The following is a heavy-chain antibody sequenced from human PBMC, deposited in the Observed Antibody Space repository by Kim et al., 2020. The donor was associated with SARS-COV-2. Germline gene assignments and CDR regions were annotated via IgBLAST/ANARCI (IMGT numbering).Heavy chain of an antibody. V-gene: IGHV3-21*01. CDR2: ISSSSSYI. J-gene: IGHJ6*02. Sequence: GGSLRLSCAASGFTFSSYSMNWVRQAPGKGLEWVSSISSSSSYIYYADSVKGRFTISRDNAKNSLYLQMNSLRAEDTAVYYCARETTVVTWWSSSYTPEYYYYGMDVWGQGTTVTVSS. CDR3: ARETTVVTWWSSSYTPEYYYYGMDV. D-gene: IGHD4-17*01. CDR1: GFTFSSYS.